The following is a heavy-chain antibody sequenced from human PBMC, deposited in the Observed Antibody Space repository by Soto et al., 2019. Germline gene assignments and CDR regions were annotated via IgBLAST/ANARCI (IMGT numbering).Heavy chain of an antibody. D-gene: IGHD6-19*01. V-gene: IGHV3-23*01. CDR2: ISGSGGST. J-gene: IGHJ4*02. CDR3: SRRTSGWYFDY. CDR1: GFTFSSYA. Sequence: EVQLLESGGGLLQPGGSLRLSCAASGFTFSSYAMSWVRQAPGKGLEWVSVISGSGGSTYYADSVKGRFTISRDNSTNTLYLQMNSLRAEDTAVYYCSRRTSGWYFDYWGQGTLVTVSS.